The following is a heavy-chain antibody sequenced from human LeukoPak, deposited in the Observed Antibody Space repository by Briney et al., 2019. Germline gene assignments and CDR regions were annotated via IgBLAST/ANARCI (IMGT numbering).Heavy chain of an antibody. CDR2: INPNSGGT. CDR1: GYTFTGYY. J-gene: IGHJ5*02. V-gene: IGHV1-2*02. D-gene: IGHD3-22*01. Sequence: SVKVSCKASGYTFTGYYMHWVRQAPGQGLEWMGWINPNSGGTNYAQKFQDRVTMTRDTSISTAYMELSRLRSDDTAVYYCARGDKNYYDSSGYSSCLDPWGQGTLVTVSS. CDR3: ARGDKNYYDSSGYSSCLDP.